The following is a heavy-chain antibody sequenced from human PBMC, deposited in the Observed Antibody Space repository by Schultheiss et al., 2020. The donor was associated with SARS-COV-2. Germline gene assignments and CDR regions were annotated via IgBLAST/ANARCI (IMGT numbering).Heavy chain of an antibody. J-gene: IGHJ6*02. CDR2: ISYDGSNN. V-gene: IGHV3-30*07. CDR3: ARDYDSSSPSPLGV. CDR1: GFTFSNAW. D-gene: IGHD6-13*01. Sequence: GASLKISCAASGFTFSNAWMSWVRQAPGKGLEWVAVISYDGSNNYYADSVKGRFTISRDNSKNTLYLQMNSLRAEDTAVYYCARDYDSSSPSPLGVWGQGTTVTV.